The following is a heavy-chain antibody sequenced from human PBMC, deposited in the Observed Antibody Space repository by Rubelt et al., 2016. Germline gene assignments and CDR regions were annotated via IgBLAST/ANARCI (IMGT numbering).Heavy chain of an antibody. CDR2: IGWDGNSP. CDR1: GFTFDDYT. CDR3: SKDTRRNWGIYGMDV. Sequence: EVQLVESGGVVVQPGGSLRLSCAASGFTFDDYTMHWVRQPPGKGLEWVSLIGWDGNSPYYADSVKGRFTISRENYRNSLYLQMNRLRTDDTSLYYCSKDTRRNWGIYGMDVWGQGTTVIVSS. V-gene: IGHV3-43*01. D-gene: IGHD3-16*01. J-gene: IGHJ6*02.